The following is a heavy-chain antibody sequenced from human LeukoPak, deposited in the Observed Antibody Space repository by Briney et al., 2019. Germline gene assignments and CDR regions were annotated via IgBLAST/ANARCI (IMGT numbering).Heavy chain of an antibody. Sequence: GGSLRLSCAASGFTFSRYGITWVRQAPGKGLEWVSFIRFDGSNKYYADSVKGRFTISRDNSKNTLYLQMNSLRAEDTAVYYCGKHDSSDPGNWGQGTLVTVSS. V-gene: IGHV3-30*02. CDR2: IRFDGSNK. D-gene: IGHD3-22*01. CDR3: GKHDSSDPGN. CDR1: GFTFSRYG. J-gene: IGHJ4*02.